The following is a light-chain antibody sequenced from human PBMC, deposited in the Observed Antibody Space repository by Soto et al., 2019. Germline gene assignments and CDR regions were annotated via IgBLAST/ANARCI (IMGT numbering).Light chain of an antibody. J-gene: IGKJ2*01. V-gene: IGKV3-15*01. CDR1: QSVSSK. CDR3: QQYNEFQYT. CDR2: RAS. Sequence: EIVMTQSPATLSVSPGERATLSCRASQSVSSKLAWYQQKPGQAPRLLIYRASTRATDIPARFSGSGSGTEFTLTISSLQSEDFAVYYCQQYNEFQYTFGQGTRLDI.